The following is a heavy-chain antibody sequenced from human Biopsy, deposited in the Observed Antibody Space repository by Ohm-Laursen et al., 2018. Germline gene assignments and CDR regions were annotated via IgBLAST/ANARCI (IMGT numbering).Heavy chain of an antibody. CDR2: ITNTGRTV. J-gene: IGHJ5*02. V-gene: IGHV3-11*01. CDR3: TRDLYDFCGGCPFDP. Sequence: SLRLSCTATGFTFSDYYMNWIRQAPGKGLEWVSFITNTGRTVYADSVKGRFTISRDNADNSLHLQMKSLRAEDTAVYYCTRDLYDFCGGCPFDPWGQGTLVTVS. D-gene: IGHD3-3*01. CDR1: GFTFSDYY.